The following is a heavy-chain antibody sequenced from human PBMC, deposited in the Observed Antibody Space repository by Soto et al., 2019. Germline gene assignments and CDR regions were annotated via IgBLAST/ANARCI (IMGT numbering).Heavy chain of an antibody. CDR1: GGTFSSYT. D-gene: IGHD6-6*01. V-gene: IGHV1-69*06. CDR3: ARQVASSDDAFDI. Sequence: QLHLVQSGAEVKKPGSSVKVSCKASGGTFSSYTINWVRQAPGQGLEWLGGIIPMFGTLYYAQKFQGRLTIAADSSTSTAYMELSTLRSDDTAVYYCARQVASSDDAFDIWGQGTMVTVSS. J-gene: IGHJ3*02. CDR2: IIPMFGTL.